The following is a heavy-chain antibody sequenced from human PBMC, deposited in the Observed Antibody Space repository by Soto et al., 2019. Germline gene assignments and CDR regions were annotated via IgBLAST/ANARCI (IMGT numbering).Heavy chain of an antibody. Sequence: PGGSLRLSCAASGFTFRPHGMHWVRQTPGKGLEWVAAISYDGSDTYYADSVKGRFTISRDNSKTTLSLLTNSLRAEDTARDYCAKDTWYHSSEWFGAGYFYYGMDVWGQGTTVTVSS. J-gene: IGHJ6*02. D-gene: IGHD3-10*01. CDR3: AKDTWYHSSEWFGAGYFYYGMDV. CDR2: ISYDGSDT. CDR1: GFTFRPHG. V-gene: IGHV3-30*18.